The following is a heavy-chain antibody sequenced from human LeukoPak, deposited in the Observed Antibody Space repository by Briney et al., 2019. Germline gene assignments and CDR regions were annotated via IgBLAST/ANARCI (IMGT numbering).Heavy chain of an antibody. CDR1: GVTFSSYA. D-gene: IGHD4-23*01. Sequence: SLKLSCKASGVTFSSYATSWVRHAPRQGLEWMGRIIPILGIANYAQKFQGRVTITADKSTSTAYMELSSLRSEDTAVYYCASHFGNSPFDYWGQGTLVTVSS. CDR3: ASHFGNSPFDY. CDR2: IIPILGIA. J-gene: IGHJ4*02. V-gene: IGHV1-69*04.